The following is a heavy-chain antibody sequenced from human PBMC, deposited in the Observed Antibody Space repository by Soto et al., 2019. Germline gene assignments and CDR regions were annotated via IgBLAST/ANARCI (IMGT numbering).Heavy chain of an antibody. CDR2: ISGSGSTI. D-gene: IGHD1-26*01. CDR1: GFTFSSYE. J-gene: IGHJ4*02. V-gene: IGHV3-48*03. Sequence: EVQLVESGGGLVQPGGSLRLSCAASGFTFSSYEMNWVRQAPGKGLEWVSYISGSGSTIYYADSVKGRFTISRDNAKNSLYLQMNSLRAEDTAVYYCARDYSGSFLFDYWGQGTLVTVSS. CDR3: ARDYSGSFLFDY.